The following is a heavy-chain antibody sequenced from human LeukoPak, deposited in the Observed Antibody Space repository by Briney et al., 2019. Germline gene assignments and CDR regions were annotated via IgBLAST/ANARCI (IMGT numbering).Heavy chain of an antibody. Sequence: GGSLRLSCAASGFTFSNYAMTWFRQAPGKGLEWVGFIRSKAYGGTTEYAASVKGRFTISRDDSKSIAYLQMNSLKTEDTAVYYCTRSGYSSSWYLDYWGQGTLVTVSS. D-gene: IGHD6-13*01. CDR2: IRSKAYGGTT. CDR1: GFTFSNYA. V-gene: IGHV3-49*03. J-gene: IGHJ4*02. CDR3: TRSGYSSSWYLDY.